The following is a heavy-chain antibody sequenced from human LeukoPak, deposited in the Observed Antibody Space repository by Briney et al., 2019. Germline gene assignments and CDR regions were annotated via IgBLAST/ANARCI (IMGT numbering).Heavy chain of an antibody. V-gene: IGHV3-48*03. Sequence: GGSLRLSCAASGFTFSSYEMNWVRQAPGKGLEWVSHISTSGSTIYYANSVKGRFTISRDNAKNSLYLQMNSLRAEDTAVYYCARETVAGLDYWGQGTLVTVSS. CDR1: GFTFSSYE. CDR3: ARETVAGLDY. J-gene: IGHJ4*02. CDR2: ISTSGSTI. D-gene: IGHD6-19*01.